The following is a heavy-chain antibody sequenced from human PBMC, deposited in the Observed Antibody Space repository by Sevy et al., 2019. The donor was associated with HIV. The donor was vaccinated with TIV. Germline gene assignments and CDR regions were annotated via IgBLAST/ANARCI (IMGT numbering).Heavy chain of an antibody. CDR1: GFTFSKYS. D-gene: IGHD2-8*01. CDR2: LSFGCGEI. J-gene: IGHJ4*02. V-gene: IGHV3-23*01. Sequence: GGSLRLFCAASGFTFSKYSMSWVHQPPGKGLEWVSTLSFGCGEINHADSVKGRFTISRDNSKNSLYLQMNNLRAEDTAVYYCAREGCTKPHDYWGQGTLVTVSS. CDR3: AREGCTKPHDY.